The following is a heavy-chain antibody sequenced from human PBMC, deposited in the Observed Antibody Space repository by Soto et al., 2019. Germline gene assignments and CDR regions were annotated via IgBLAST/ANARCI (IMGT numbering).Heavy chain of an antibody. CDR2: IYYSGST. CDR3: ARGVAI. Sequence: QVQLQESGPGLVQPSQTLSLTCTVSGGSISSSGYFWSWIRQHPGKGLEWIGSIYYSGSTYCNPSLKSRITISVDTSKNQFSLKLSSVTAADTAVYYCARGVAIWGQGTMVTVSS. J-gene: IGHJ3*02. D-gene: IGHD2-15*01. CDR1: GGSISSSGYF. V-gene: IGHV4-31*03.